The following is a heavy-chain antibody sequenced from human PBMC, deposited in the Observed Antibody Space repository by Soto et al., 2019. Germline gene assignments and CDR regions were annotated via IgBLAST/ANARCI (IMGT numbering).Heavy chain of an antibody. D-gene: IGHD3-3*01. V-gene: IGHV1-18*01. CDR2: SSANSGRG. CDR3: VRQYFDFWTDFPDFDY. CDR1: GYTFTKYD. J-gene: IGHJ4*02. Sequence: GASVRVSCKTSGYTFTKYDISWVRQAPGQGLEWMGLSSANSGRGSYAQKVQGRVTMTTDTSTSTAYMEVRNLRPDDTAVYYCVRQYFDFWTDFPDFDYWGQGTLVTVSS.